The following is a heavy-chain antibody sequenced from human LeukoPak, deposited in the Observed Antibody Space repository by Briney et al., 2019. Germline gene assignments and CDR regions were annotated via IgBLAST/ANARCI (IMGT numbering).Heavy chain of an antibody. D-gene: IGHD3-22*01. CDR1: GGGFTFTSHA. Sequence: ASVKVSCKASGGGFTFTSHAISWVRQAPGQGLEWMGGLIPNYGSANYAQKFQGRVTITSEESTRTVYMELSSLRPEDSAVYYCAGFFYDNSGDAFDIWGQGTMVTVSS. V-gene: IGHV1-69*13. CDR2: LIPNYGSA. J-gene: IGHJ3*02. CDR3: AGFFYDNSGDAFDI.